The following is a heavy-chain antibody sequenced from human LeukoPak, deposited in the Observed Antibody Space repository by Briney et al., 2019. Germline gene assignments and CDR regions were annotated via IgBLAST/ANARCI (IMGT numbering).Heavy chain of an antibody. V-gene: IGHV4-59*01. J-gene: IGHJ2*01. CDR1: GGSISSYY. Sequence: SETLSLTCTVSGGSISSYYWSWIRQPPGKGLEWIGYIYYSGSTNYNPSLKSRVTISVDASKNQFSLKLSSVTAADTAVYYCARPGGGSSSWDWYFDLWGRGTLVTVSS. CDR3: ARPGGGSSSWDWYFDL. CDR2: IYYSGST. D-gene: IGHD6-13*01.